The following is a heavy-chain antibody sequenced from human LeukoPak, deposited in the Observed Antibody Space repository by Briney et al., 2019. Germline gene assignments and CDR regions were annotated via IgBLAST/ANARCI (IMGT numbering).Heavy chain of an antibody. CDR1: GTSISSHY. CDR2: VSYSGTT. J-gene: IGHJ4*02. D-gene: IGHD3-16*01. CDR3: AGGYYSGS. Sequence: SETLSLTCTVSGTSISSHYWTWVRQPPGKGLEWIACVSYSGTTNYNPSLESRVTMSVDTSKNQFSLHLSSVTAADTALYFCAGGYYSGSWGQGTLVTVSS. V-gene: IGHV4-59*11.